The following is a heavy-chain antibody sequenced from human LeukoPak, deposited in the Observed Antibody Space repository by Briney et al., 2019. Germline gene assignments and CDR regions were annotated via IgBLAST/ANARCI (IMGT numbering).Heavy chain of an antibody. J-gene: IGHJ4*02. CDR3: ARGYSYSWGY. CDR2: LYSGGST. V-gene: IGHV3-66*01. D-gene: IGHD5-18*01. CDR1: GFTVSSVY. Sequence: GGSLRLSCAAPGFTVSSVYMSWVRQAPGKGLEWVSVLYSGGSTSYADSVKGRFTISRDNSKNTLYLQMNSLRAKDTAVYYCARGYSYSWGYWGQGALVTVSS.